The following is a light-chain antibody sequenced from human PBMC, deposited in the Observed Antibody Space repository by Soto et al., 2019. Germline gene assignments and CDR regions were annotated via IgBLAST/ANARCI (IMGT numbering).Light chain of an antibody. CDR1: QSVSTNY. CDR3: HQYSSPPFT. J-gene: IGKJ3*01. V-gene: IGKV3-20*01. CDR2: GAS. Sequence: EIVLTQSPGTLSLSPGDRATLSCRASQSVSTNYLGWYQQQLGQAPRLLIYGASSRPTAIPNRFSGNGSGTDFTLTISRLDPEDSAVYHWHQYSSPPFTFGPGTKVDIK.